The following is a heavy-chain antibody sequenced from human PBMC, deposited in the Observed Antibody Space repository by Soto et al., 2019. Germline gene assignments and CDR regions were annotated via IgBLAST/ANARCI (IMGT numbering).Heavy chain of an antibody. V-gene: IGHV1-3*01. CDR3: AREGAEIYYDSSGYYDY. Sequence: GASVKVSCKASGYTFTSYGISCVRQAPGQRLEWMGWINAGNGNTKYSQKFQGRVTITRDTSASTAYMELSSLRSEDTAVYYCAREGAEIYYDSSGYYDYWGQGTLVTVSS. CDR1: GYTFTSYG. CDR2: INAGNGNT. J-gene: IGHJ4*02. D-gene: IGHD3-22*01.